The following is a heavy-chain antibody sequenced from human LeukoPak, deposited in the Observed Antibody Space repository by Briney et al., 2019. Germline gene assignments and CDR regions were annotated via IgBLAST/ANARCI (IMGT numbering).Heavy chain of an antibody. CDR1: GGSIRSSGYY. CDR2: IYYSGST. Sequence: SETLSLTCTVSGGSIRSSGYYWGWIRQPPGKGLEWIGSIYYSGSTYYNPSLKSRVTISVDTSKNQFSLKLSSVTAADTAVYYCASQLWSAYQIDYWGQGTLVTVSS. J-gene: IGHJ4*02. CDR3: ASQLWSAYQIDY. V-gene: IGHV4-39*01. D-gene: IGHD3-3*01.